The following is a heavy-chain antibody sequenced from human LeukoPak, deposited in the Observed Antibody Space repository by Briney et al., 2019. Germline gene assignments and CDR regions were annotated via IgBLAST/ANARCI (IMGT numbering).Heavy chain of an antibody. Sequence: SDTLSLTCTLSGGSLTSYFWSWIRPPARKGLEWIGRIYTSGSTNYNPSLKSRATMSVDTSKNQFSLKLSSVTAADTAVYYCARVGYADGMDVWGQGTTVTVSS. CDR1: GGSLTSYF. V-gene: IGHV4-4*07. J-gene: IGHJ6*02. CDR2: IYTSGST. CDR3: ARVGYADGMDV. D-gene: IGHD5-18*01.